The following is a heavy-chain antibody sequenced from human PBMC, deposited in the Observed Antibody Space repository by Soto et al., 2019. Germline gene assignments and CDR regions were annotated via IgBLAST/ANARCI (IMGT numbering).Heavy chain of an antibody. Sequence: QVQLVQSGAEVKQPGSSVKVSCKASGGTFSSYAISWVRQAPGQGLEWMGGIIPIFGTANYAQKFQGRVTITADESTSTAYMELSSLRSEDTAVYYCARDGQQQLVRGAYYYYGMDVWGQGTTVTVSS. J-gene: IGHJ6*02. CDR3: ARDGQQQLVRGAYYYYGMDV. CDR1: GGTFSSYA. V-gene: IGHV1-69*01. D-gene: IGHD6-13*01. CDR2: IIPIFGTA.